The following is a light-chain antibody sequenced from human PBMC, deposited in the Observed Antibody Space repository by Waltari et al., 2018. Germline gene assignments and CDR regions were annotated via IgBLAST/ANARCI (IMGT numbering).Light chain of an antibody. CDR2: DTS. J-gene: IGKJ4*01. V-gene: IGKV3-11*01. CDR3: QQRRNWPRLFT. Sequence: EIVLTQSPATLSLSPWERATLYCRASQSVSSYLSWYQQKPGHTPRLRISDTSFRAAGIPDRFSGRGSGTDFTLTISSVEPEDSAVYYCQQRRNWPRLFTFGGGTKVEIK. CDR1: QSVSSY.